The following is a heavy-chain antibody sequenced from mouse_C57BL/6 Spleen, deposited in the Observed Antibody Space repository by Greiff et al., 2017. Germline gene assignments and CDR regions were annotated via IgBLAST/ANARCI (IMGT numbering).Heavy chain of an antibody. CDR3: ARRDYYAMDY. CDR1: GYTFTSYW. J-gene: IGHJ4*01. V-gene: IGHV1-64*01. CDR2: IHPNSGST. Sequence: VQLQQSGAELVKPGASVKLSCKASGYTFTSYWMHWVKQRPGQGLEWIGMIHPNSGSTNYNEKFKSKATLTVDKSSSTAYMQLSSLTSEDSAVYYCARRDYYAMDYWGQGTSVTVSS.